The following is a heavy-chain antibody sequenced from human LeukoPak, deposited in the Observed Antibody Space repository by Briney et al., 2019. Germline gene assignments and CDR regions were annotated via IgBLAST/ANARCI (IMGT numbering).Heavy chain of an antibody. Sequence: PGGFLRLSCAASGFTFSSYGMHWVRQAPGKGLEWVAVISYDGSNKYYADSVKGRFTISRDNSKNTLYLQMNSLRAEDTAVYYCAKEMVGMVYLGDYWGQGTLVTVSS. J-gene: IGHJ4*02. CDR1: GFTFSSYG. D-gene: IGHD2-8*01. CDR2: ISYDGSNK. V-gene: IGHV3-30*18. CDR3: AKEMVGMVYLGDY.